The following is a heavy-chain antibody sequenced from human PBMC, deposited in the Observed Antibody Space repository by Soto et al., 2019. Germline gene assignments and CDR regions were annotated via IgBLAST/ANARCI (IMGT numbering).Heavy chain of an antibody. J-gene: IGHJ4*02. Sequence: PSETLSLTCAVSSGSISSSNWWSWVRQPPGKGLEWIGEIYHSGSTNYNPSLKSRVTISVDKSKNQFSLKLSSVTAADTAVYYCARIGWFGRSFDYWGQGTLVTVSS. CDR2: IYHSGST. CDR3: ARIGWFGRSFDY. V-gene: IGHV4-4*02. D-gene: IGHD3-10*01. CDR1: SGSISSSNW.